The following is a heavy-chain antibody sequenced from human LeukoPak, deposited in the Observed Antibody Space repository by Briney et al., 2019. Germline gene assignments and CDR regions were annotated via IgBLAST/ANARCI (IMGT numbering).Heavy chain of an antibody. J-gene: IGHJ4*02. CDR3: AREGSYSGYDYYFDY. CDR2: IWYDGSNK. D-gene: IGHD5-12*01. V-gene: IGHV3-33*01. CDR1: GFTFSSYG. Sequence: GGSLRLSCAASGFTFSSYGMHWVRQAPGKGLEWVAVIWYDGSNKYYADSVKGRFTISRDNSKNTLYLQMNSLRAEDTAVYYCAREGSYSGYDYYFDYWGQGTLVTVSS.